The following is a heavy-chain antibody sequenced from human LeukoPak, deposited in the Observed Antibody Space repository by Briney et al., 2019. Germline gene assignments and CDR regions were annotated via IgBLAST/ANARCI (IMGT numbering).Heavy chain of an antibody. J-gene: IGHJ3*02. Sequence: SETLSLTCTVSGYSISSGCYWGWIRQPPGKGLEWIGSIYHSGSTYYNPSLKSRVTISVDTSKNQFSLKLSSVTAADTAVYYCARDWPARDAFDIWGQGTMVTVSS. CDR1: GYSISSGCY. V-gene: IGHV4-38-2*02. CDR2: IYHSGST. CDR3: ARDWPARDAFDI.